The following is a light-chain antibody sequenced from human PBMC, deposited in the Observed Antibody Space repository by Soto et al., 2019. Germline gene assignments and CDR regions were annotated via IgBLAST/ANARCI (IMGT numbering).Light chain of an antibody. J-gene: IGKJ1*01. CDR2: DTS. CDR1: QSVSSN. CDR3: QQYNDWPRT. V-gene: IGKV3-15*01. Sequence: EIVMTQSPATLSVSPGERATLSCRASQSVSSNLAWHQQKPGQAPRLLIYDTSTRATGIPARFSGSGSGTDFTLTISSLQSEDFAVYYCQQYNDWPRTFGQGTKVEIK.